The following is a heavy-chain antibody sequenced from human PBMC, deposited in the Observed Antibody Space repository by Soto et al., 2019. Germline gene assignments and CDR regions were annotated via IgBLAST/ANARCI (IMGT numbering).Heavy chain of an antibody. CDR3: ARDIVLLPAAMSLCYYSYGMDV. D-gene: IGHD2-2*01. V-gene: IGHV1-69*12. Sequence: QVQLVQSGAEVKKPGSSVKVSCKASGGTFSSYAISWVRQAPGHGLEWMGGIIPLFGTSYFAQKFQGRVTITADESTRTAYMELSSLRSEDTDVYYCARDIVLLPAAMSLCYYSYGMDVWGQGTTVTVSS. CDR1: GGTFSSYA. J-gene: IGHJ6*02. CDR2: IIPLFGTS.